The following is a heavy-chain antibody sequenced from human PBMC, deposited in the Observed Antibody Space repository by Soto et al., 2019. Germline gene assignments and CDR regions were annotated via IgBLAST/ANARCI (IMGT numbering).Heavy chain of an antibody. J-gene: IGHJ6*02. CDR3: AGSIFYYGMDV. CDR1: GYIFTNYW. V-gene: IGHV5-51*01. CDR2: IYPGDSDT. Sequence: GESLKISCTASGYIFTNYWIWCVLQMPVKGPEWMGIIYPGDSDTRYSPSFQGQVTISADKSTSTAYLLWSSLKASDTAIYFCAGSIFYYGMDVWGQGTTVTVSS.